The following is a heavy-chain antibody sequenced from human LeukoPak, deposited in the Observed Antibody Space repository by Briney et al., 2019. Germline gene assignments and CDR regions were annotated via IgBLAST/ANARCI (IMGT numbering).Heavy chain of an antibody. Sequence: PSETLSLTCTVSGGSIISYYWSWIRQPPGKGLEWIGYIYYSGSTNYNPSLKSQVTISVDTSKNQFSLKLSSVTAADTAVYYCARGPHTWFDPWGRGTLVTVSS. V-gene: IGHV4-59*01. J-gene: IGHJ5*02. CDR3: ARGPHTWFDP. CDR2: IYYSGST. CDR1: GGSIISYY.